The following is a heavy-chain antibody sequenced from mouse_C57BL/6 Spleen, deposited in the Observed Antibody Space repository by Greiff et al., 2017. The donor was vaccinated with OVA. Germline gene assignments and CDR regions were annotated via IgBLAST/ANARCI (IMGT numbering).Heavy chain of an antibody. J-gene: IGHJ2*01. CDR1: GYTFTSYW. D-gene: IGHD1-1*01. V-gene: IGHV1-64*01. CDR3: ARRGYGSSSYYFDY. Sequence: QVQLQQSGAELVKPGASVKLSCKASGYTFTSYWMHWVKQRPGQGLEWIGMIHPNSGSTNYNEKFNSKATLTVDKSSSTAYMQLSSLTSEDSAVYYCARRGYGSSSYYFDYWGQGTTLTVSS. CDR2: IHPNSGST.